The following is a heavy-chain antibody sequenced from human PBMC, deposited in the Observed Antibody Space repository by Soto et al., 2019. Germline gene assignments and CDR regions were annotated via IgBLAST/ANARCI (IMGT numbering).Heavy chain of an antibody. V-gene: IGHV1-46*01. J-gene: IGHJ4*02. CDR1: GYTFTSYY. CDR2: SNPSGGST. CDR3: ARAPPSYGGNHAFDY. D-gene: IGHD2-15*01. Sequence: QVQLVQSGAEVKKPGASVKVSCKASGYTFTSYYMHWVRQAPGQGLEWMGISNPSGGSTSYAQKFQGRVTMPRDTSTSTVYMELSSLRSEDTAVYYCARAPPSYGGNHAFDYWGQGTLVTVSS.